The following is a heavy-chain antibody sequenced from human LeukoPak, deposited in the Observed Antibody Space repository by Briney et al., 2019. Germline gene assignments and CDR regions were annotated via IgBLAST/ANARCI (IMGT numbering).Heavy chain of an antibody. CDR2: INTNTGNP. J-gene: IGHJ4*02. V-gene: IGHV7-4-1*02. D-gene: IGHD2-15*01. CDR3: ATSGVVVAATPGYYFDY. CDR1: GGTFSSYA. Sequence: ASVKVSCKASGGTFSSYAISWVRQAPGQGLEWMGWINTNTGNPTYAQGFTGRFVFSLDTSVSTAYLQISSLKAEDTAVYYCATSGVVVAATPGYYFDYWGQGTLVTVSS.